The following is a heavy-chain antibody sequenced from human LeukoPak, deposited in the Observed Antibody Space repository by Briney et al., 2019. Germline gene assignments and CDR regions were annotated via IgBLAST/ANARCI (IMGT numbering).Heavy chain of an antibody. Sequence: SETLSLTCTVSGGSISSYYWSWIRQPPGKGLEWIGYIYYSGSTNYNPSLKSRVTISVDTSKNQFSLKLSSVTAADTAAYYCARHYGVAAAGTEYFDYWGQGTLVTVSS. CDR1: GGSISSYY. CDR2: IYYSGST. D-gene: IGHD6-13*01. CDR3: ARHYGVAAAGTEYFDY. J-gene: IGHJ4*02. V-gene: IGHV4-59*08.